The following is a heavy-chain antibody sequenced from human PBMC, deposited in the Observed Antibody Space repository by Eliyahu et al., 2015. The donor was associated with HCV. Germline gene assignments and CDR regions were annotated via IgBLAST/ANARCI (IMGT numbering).Heavy chain of an antibody. CDR1: GFTFRNFE. CDR3: AREDDTIIGLVDFLDS. CDR2: ISSSGSPK. Sequence: EVKVVESGGALVQPGGSLXLSCAXSGFTFRNFEXNWVRQAXGKGLEWISYISSSGSPKFYADSVKGRFTISRDNAKNSVFLQMDGLRVEDTAVYYCAREDDTIIGLVDFLDSWGQGTLVTVSS. D-gene: IGHD3/OR15-3a*01. V-gene: IGHV3-48*03. J-gene: IGHJ5*02.